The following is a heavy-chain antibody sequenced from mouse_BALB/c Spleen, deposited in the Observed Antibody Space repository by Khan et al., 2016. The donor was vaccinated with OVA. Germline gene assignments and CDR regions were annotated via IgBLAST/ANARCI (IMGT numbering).Heavy chain of an antibody. CDR1: GFSLTNYG. CDR2: IWNDGST. D-gene: IGHD2-10*01. J-gene: IGHJ4*01. V-gene: IGHV2-6-1*01. Sequence: QVQLKQSGPGLVAPSQSLSITCTISGFSLTNYGVHWVRQPPEKGLEWLVVIWNDGSTTYNLALKSRLTISKDNSKSQVFLKMNSLQTDDTAMYFCARQPYYHYNIRDYWGKGSSGNVSS. CDR3: ARQPYYHYNIRDY.